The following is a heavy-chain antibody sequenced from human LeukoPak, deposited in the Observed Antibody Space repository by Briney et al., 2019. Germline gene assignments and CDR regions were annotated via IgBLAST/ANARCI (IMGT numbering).Heavy chain of an antibody. CDR2: ISSSGSTI. J-gene: IGHJ4*02. V-gene: IGHV3-48*03. D-gene: IGHD3-9*01. CDR1: GFTFSSYE. Sequence: GGSLRLSCAASGFTFSSYEMNWVRQAPGKGLEWVSYISSSGSTIYYADSVKDRFTISRDNAKNSLYLQMNSLRAEDTAVYYCARELGYDILTGYYTGFDYWGQGTLVTVSS. CDR3: ARELGYDILTGYYTGFDY.